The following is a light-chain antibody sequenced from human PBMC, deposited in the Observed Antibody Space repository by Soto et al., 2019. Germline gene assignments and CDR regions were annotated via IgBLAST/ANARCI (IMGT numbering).Light chain of an antibody. V-gene: IGLV3-21*04. CDR1: NIGSYS. CDR2: YDK. CDR3: QVWDSNTDHQV. J-gene: IGLJ1*01. Sequence: SYELTQPPSVSVAPGKTARITCGGKTNIGSYSVHWYQQKPGRAPVLVISYDKDRPSGIPDRFSGSNSGNTATLTISRVEAGDEADYYCQVWDSNTDHQVFGPGTKLTVL.